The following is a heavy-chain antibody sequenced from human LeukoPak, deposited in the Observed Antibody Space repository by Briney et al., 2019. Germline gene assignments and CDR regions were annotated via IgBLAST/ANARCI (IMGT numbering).Heavy chain of an antibody. CDR3: ARVMGQLGRDGYNYYVRGIGAFDI. CDR1: GFTFSSYW. Sequence: PGGSLRLSCAASGFTFSSYWMTWVRQAPGKGLEWVANIKPDGSQIYYVDSVKGRFTISRDNAKNSLYLQMNSLRAEDTAVYYCARVMGQLGRDGYNYYVRGIGAFDIWGQGTMVTVSS. D-gene: IGHD5-24*01. J-gene: IGHJ3*02. CDR2: IKPDGSQI. V-gene: IGHV3-7*01.